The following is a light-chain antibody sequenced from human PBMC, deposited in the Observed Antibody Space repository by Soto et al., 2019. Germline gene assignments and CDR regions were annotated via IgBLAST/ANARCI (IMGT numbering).Light chain of an antibody. CDR3: QSSDSSLSGWV. CDR1: SSNIGAGYD. V-gene: IGLV1-40*01. Sequence: QSVLTQPPSVSGAPGQRVTISCNASSSNIGAGYDVHWYQQLPGTAPKFLIYGNSNRPSGVPDRFSGSKSGTSASLAITGLQAEDEADYHCQSSDSSLSGWVFGGGTKLTVL. CDR2: GNS. J-gene: IGLJ3*02.